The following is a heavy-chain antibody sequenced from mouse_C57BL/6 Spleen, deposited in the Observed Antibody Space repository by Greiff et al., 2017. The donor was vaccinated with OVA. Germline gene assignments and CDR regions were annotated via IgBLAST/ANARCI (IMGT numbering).Heavy chain of an antibody. CDR2: IHPNSGST. D-gene: IGHD2-1*01. Sequence: QVQLQQPGAELVKPGASVKLSCKASGYTFTSYWMHWVKQRPGQGLEWIGMIHPNSGSTNYNEKFKSKATLTVDKSSSTAYMQLSSLTSEDSAVYYCARAGNYGNLYAMDYWGQGTSVTVSP. CDR1: GYTFTSYW. J-gene: IGHJ4*01. CDR3: ARAGNYGNLYAMDY. V-gene: IGHV1-64*01.